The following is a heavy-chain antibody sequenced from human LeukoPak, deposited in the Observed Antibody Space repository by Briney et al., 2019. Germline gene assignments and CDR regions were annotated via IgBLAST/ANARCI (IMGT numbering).Heavy chain of an antibody. CDR1: GDSISNYY. D-gene: IGHD6-25*01. V-gene: IGHV4-59*01. CDR2: IYYSGST. Sequence: SETLSLTCTVSGDSISNYYWSWLRQPPGKGLEWIGYIYYSGSTNYNPSLKSRVTISVDTSKNQFSLKLSSVTAADTAVYYCAREISGRNWFDPWGQGTLVTVSS. CDR3: AREISGRNWFDP. J-gene: IGHJ5*02.